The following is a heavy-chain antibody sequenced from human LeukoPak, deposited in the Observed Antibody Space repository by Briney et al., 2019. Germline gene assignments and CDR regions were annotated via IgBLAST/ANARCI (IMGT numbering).Heavy chain of an antibody. Sequence: GGSLRLSCAASGFTFSGYAMSWVRQAPGKGLEWVSAISDSGGSTYYPDSVKGRFTISRDNSRNTLYLQSNCLRAEDTAVYYCAKEDLYYGMDVWGKGTPVTVSS. CDR1: GFTFSGYA. J-gene: IGHJ6*04. V-gene: IGHV3-23*01. CDR2: ISDSGGST. CDR3: AKEDLYYGMDV.